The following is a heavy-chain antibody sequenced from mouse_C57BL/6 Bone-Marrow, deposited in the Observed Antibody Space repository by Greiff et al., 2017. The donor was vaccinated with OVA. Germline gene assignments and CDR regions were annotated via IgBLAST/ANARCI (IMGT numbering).Heavy chain of an antibody. CDR1: GYTFTSYW. CDR3: ARRRGPWCAY. CDR2: IDPSDSYT. J-gene: IGHJ3*01. Sequence: QVQLQQPGAELVRPGTSVKLSCKASGYTFTSYWMHWVKQRPGQGLEWIGVIDPSDSYTNYNQKFKGKATLTVDTSSSTAYMQLSSLTSEDSAVYYCARRRGPWCAYWGQGTLVTVSA. V-gene: IGHV1-59*01.